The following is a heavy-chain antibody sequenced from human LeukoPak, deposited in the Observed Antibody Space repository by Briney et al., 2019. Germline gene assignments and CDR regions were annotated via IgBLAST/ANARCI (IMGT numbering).Heavy chain of an antibody. CDR3: AKVPAAPWTYYYYYMDV. CDR2: ISGSSGST. Sequence: GGSLRLSCAASGFTFSSYAMCWVRQAPGKGLEWVSAISGSSGSTYYADSVKGRFTISRDNSKNTLYLQMNSLRAEDTAVYYCAKVPAAPWTYYYYYMDVWGKGTTVTVSS. D-gene: IGHD6-25*01. CDR1: GFTFSSYA. V-gene: IGHV3-23*01. J-gene: IGHJ6*03.